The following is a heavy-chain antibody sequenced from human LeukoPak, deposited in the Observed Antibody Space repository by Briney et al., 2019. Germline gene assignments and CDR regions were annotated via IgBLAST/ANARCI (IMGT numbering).Heavy chain of an antibody. J-gene: IGHJ6*02. D-gene: IGHD6-6*01. Sequence: SETLSLTCTVSGGSVSSGGYYWTWIRQPPGKGLEWIGYIYYSGSTNYNPSLKSRVTISVDTSKKQVSLNLSSVTAADTAVYYCARVAARYVGMDVWGQGTTVTVSS. CDR1: GGSVSSGGYY. CDR3: ARVAARYVGMDV. CDR2: IYYSGST. V-gene: IGHV4-61*08.